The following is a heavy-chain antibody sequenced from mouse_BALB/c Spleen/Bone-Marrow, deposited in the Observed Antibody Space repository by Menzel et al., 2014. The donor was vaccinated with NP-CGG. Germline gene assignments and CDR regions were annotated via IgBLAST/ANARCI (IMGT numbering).Heavy chain of an antibody. J-gene: IGHJ3*01. CDR2: IDPSDSET. D-gene: IGHD1-3*01. Sequence: QVQLQQSGPQLVRPGASVKISCKASGYSFTSYWMHWVKQRPGQGLEWIGMIDPSDSETKLNQKFKDKATSTVDKSSSTAYLQLSSPTSEDSAVYYCARRDNAPFAYWGQGTLVTVSA. V-gene: IGHV1S126*01. CDR3: ARRDNAPFAY. CDR1: GYSFTSYW.